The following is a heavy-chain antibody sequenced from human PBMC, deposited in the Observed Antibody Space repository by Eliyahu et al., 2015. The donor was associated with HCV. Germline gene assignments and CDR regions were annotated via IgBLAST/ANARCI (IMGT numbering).Heavy chain of an antibody. CDR3: ASDLPSLGAGEFDY. D-gene: IGHD1-26*01. CDR2: IKSKAEGETT. Sequence: EVQLVESGGVLVNPGGSLRLSCAASGFIFGGAWMSWVRQAPGKGLEWVGLIKSKAEGETTYYASPVKGRFSISRDDSENTVYLQMNSLDTGDTAVYFCASDLPSLGAGEFDYWGQGTLVTVSS. V-gene: IGHV3-15*01. J-gene: IGHJ4*02. CDR1: GFIFGGAW.